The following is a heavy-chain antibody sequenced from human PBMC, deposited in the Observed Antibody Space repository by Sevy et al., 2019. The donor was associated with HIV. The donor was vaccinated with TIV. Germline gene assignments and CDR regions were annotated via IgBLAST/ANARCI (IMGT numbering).Heavy chain of an antibody. CDR1: GGSISSYY. J-gene: IGHJ6*04. D-gene: IGHD1-1*01. CDR3: ARGLMAVPRVMAV. V-gene: IGHV4-59*01. Sequence: SETLSLTCTVSGGSISSYYWSWFRQPPGQGLEWIGYVYYTGTTDYNPSLKSRVTISTDTSKDHFSLKINSVTAADTAVYYCARGLMAVPRVMAVWGSGTTVTVSS. CDR2: VYYTGTT.